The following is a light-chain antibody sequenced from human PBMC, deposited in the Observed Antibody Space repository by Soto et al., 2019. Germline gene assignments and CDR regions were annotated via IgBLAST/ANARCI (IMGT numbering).Light chain of an antibody. J-gene: IGKJ3*01. CDR3: HKYNSAPRVT. Sequence: DIQMTQSPSSLSASVGDRVTITCRASQGISNYVAWYQQKPGKVPKLLIYAASTLQSGVPSRFSGSGSGTDFTLTISSLQPEDVATDYCHKYNSAPRVTFGPGTKVDIK. CDR2: AAS. V-gene: IGKV1-27*01. CDR1: QGISNY.